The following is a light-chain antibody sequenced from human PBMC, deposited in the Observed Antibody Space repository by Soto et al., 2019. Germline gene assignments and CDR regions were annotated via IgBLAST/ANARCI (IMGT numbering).Light chain of an antibody. CDR3: QQYNNCPWT. Sequence: EFVLTHSPGTLSLSPWEIATLSCRASQTVRNNLAWYQQKPGQAPRLLIYGASTRATGIPARFSGSGSGTEFTHTISSLQSEDFAVYYCQQYNNCPWTFGQGTKVDIK. J-gene: IGKJ1*01. V-gene: IGKV3-15*01. CDR2: GAS. CDR1: QTVRNN.